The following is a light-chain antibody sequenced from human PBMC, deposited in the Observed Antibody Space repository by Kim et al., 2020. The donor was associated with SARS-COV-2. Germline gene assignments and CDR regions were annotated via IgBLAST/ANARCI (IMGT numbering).Light chain of an antibody. J-gene: IGKJ4*01. CDR2: DAS. Sequence: LSPGERATPPCRASRSVTTNLAWYHQKPGQPPRLLTYDASNRATGIPARFSGSGSGTEFTLTISSLEPEDFAVYYCQQRESWPLTFGGGTKVDIK. V-gene: IGKV3-11*01. CDR1: RSVTTN. CDR3: QQRESWPLT.